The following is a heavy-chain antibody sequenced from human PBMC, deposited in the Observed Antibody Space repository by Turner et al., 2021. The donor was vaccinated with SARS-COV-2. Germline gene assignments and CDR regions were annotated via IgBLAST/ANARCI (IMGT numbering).Heavy chain of an antibody. CDR2: IYYSGRS. J-gene: IGHJ6*02. V-gene: IGHV4-39*01. CDR1: GGSISSSRYY. CDR3: ASPSVDFWSGSYYGMDV. D-gene: IGHD3-3*01. Sequence: QLQLQVSGPGLVKPPENLSLTCTVSGGSISSSRYYWGWIRQPPGKGLEWIGSIYYSGRSYYNPSLKILVTISVDTSKNPCSLMLSAVTAADTAVYYGASPSVDFWSGSYYGMDVWGQGTTVTVSS.